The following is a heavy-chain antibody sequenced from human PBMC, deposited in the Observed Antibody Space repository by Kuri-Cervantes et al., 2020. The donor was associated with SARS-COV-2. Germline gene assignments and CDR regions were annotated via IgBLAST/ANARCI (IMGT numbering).Heavy chain of an antibody. V-gene: IGHV3-21*01. Sequence: GESLKISCAASGFTFSSYSMNWVRQAPGKGLEWVSSISSSSSYIYYADSVKGRFTISRDNAKNSLYLQMNSLRAEDTAVYYCARDRISSGWYVGYYFDYWGQRTLVTVSS. CDR1: GFTFSSYS. CDR2: ISSSSSYI. CDR3: ARDRISSGWYVGYYFDY. D-gene: IGHD6-19*01. J-gene: IGHJ4*02.